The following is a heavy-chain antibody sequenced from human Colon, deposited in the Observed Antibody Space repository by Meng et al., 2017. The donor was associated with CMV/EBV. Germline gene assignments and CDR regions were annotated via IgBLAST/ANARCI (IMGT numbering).Heavy chain of an antibody. Sequence: GESLKISCVASGFTFSRHAIHWVRQAPGKGPEWVAVVSYDGRNEHYADSVKGRFTISRDNSKNTQYLQMNNLRIEDTAVYYCARDSLGGYDFWSGADYWGQGTLVPISS. CDR1: GFTFSRHA. V-gene: IGHV3-30*04. CDR3: ARDSLGGYDFWSGADY. D-gene: IGHD3-3*01. CDR2: VSYDGRNE. J-gene: IGHJ4*02.